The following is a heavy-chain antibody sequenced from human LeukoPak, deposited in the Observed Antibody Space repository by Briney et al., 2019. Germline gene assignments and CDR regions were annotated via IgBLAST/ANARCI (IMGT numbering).Heavy chain of an antibody. Sequence: ASVKVSCKASGYTFTGYYLHWVRQAPGQGLEWMGWLNPKTGGTSYAQKFQGRVTMTRDTSISTVNMELSRLTSDDTAVYYCARATAEIDHWGQGTLVTVSS. CDR2: LNPKTGGT. D-gene: IGHD1-14*01. CDR3: ARATAEIDH. CDR1: GYTFTGYY. V-gene: IGHV1-2*02. J-gene: IGHJ4*02.